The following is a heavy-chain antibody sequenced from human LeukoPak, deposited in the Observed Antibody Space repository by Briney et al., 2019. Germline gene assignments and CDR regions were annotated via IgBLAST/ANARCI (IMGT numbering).Heavy chain of an antibody. CDR2: INHSGST. Sequence: SETLSLTCAVYGGSFSGYYWSWIRQPPGKGLEWIGEINHSGSTNYNPSLKSRVTISVDTSKNQFSLKLSSVTAADTAVYYCARRRYNWKVRGYYYMDVWGKGTTVTISS. V-gene: IGHV4-34*01. J-gene: IGHJ6*03. CDR1: GGSFSGYY. D-gene: IGHD1-20*01. CDR3: ARRRYNWKVRGYYYMDV.